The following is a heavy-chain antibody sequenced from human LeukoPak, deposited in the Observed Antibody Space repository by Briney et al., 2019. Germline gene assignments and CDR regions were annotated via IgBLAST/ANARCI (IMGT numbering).Heavy chain of an antibody. V-gene: IGHV3-43D*03. J-gene: IGHJ4*02. CDR3: ARDKKFEYSSSPYFDY. CDR2: ITWDGVGT. D-gene: IGHD6-6*01. Sequence: GGSLRLSCAASGFTFDDYAMHWVRLAPGKGLEWVSLITWDGVGTYYADSVKGRFTISRDNSKNSLYLQMNSLRAEDTAVYYCARDKKFEYSSSPYFDYWGQETLVTVSS. CDR1: GFTFDDYA.